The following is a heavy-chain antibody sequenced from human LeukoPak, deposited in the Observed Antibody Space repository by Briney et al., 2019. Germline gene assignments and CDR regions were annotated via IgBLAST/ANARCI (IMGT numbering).Heavy chain of an antibody. D-gene: IGHD1-7*01. CDR1: GGSISSGGYY. CDR3: AREVTGTTGLA. V-gene: IGHV4-39*07. Sequence: SETLSLTCTVSGGSISSGGYYWSWIRQPPGKGLEWIGEINHSGSTNYNPSLKSRVTISVDTSKNQFSLKLSSVTAADTAVYYCAREVTGTTGLAWGQGTLVTVSS. J-gene: IGHJ5*02. CDR2: INHSGST.